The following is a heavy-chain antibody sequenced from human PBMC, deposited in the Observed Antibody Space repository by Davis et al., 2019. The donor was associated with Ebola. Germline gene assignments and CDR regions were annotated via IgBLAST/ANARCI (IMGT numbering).Heavy chain of an antibody. D-gene: IGHD2-8*01. J-gene: IGHJ3*02. V-gene: IGHV5-51*01. Sequence: GGSLRLSCKGSGYNFATYWIGWVRQMPGKGLEWMGIIYPGDSDTRYSSSFEGQVTISADKSISTAYLQWSSLKASDSALYYCARPSTSGQGNAFDIWGQGTMVRVSS. CDR1: GYNFATYW. CDR3: ARPSTSGQGNAFDI. CDR2: IYPGDSDT.